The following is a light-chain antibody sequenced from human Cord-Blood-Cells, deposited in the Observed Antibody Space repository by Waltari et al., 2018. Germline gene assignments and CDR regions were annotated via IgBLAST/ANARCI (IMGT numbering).Light chain of an antibody. Sequence: QSALNQPPSASGSPGQSVTIPCTGTSSDVCGYNYVPWYQQHPGKAPKHMIYEVMKRPSGVPDRFSGSKSGNTASLTVSGLQAEDEADYYCSSYAGSNNYVFGTGTKVTVL. V-gene: IGLV2-8*01. CDR2: EVM. J-gene: IGLJ1*01. CDR3: SSYAGSNNYV. CDR1: SSDVCGYNY.